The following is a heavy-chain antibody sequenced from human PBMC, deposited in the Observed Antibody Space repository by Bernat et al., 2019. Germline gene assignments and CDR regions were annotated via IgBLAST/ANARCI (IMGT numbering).Heavy chain of an antibody. CDR3: AKDLARYSSSSYAFDI. CDR2: ISGSGGST. J-gene: IGHJ3*02. CDR1: GFTFSSYA. D-gene: IGHD6-6*01. Sequence: EVQLLESGGGLVQPGGSLRLSCAASGFTFSSYAMSWVRQAPGKGLEWVSAISGSGGSTYYADSVKGRFTISRDNSKNTLYLQMNSLRAEDTDVYYCAKDLARYSSSSYAFDIWGQGTMLTVSA. V-gene: IGHV3-23*01.